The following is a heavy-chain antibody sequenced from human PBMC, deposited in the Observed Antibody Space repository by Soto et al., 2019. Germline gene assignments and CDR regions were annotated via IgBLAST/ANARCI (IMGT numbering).Heavy chain of an antibody. J-gene: IGHJ4*02. Sequence: GGALRLSCVASGFTLCSYHMHWVRQAPGKGLEGVAVIWHDGSNKYYADSVKGRFTISRDNSKNTLYLQMNSLRVEDTATYYCARIGTWALNLAYRGQGTLATVSS. CDR3: ARIGTWALNLAY. CDR2: IWHDGSNK. CDR1: GFTLCSYH. D-gene: IGHD2-8*01. V-gene: IGHV3-33*01.